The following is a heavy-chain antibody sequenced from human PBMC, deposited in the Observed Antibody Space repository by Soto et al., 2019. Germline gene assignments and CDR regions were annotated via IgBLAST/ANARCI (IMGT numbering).Heavy chain of an antibody. CDR2: IWYDGSNK. V-gene: IGHV3-33*01. D-gene: IGHD6-19*01. CDR3: ARDMGVSSGWYRVLDY. Sequence: ESGGGVVQPGRSLRLSCAASGFTFSSYGMHWVRQAPGKGLEWVAVIWYDGSNKYYADSVKGRFTISRDNSKNTLYLQMNSLRAEDTAVYYCARDMGVSSGWYRVLDYWGQGTLVTVSS. J-gene: IGHJ4*02. CDR1: GFTFSSYG.